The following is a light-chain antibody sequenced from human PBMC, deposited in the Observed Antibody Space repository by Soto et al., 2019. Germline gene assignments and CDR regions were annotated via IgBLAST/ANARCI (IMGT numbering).Light chain of an antibody. CDR3: QQSGYSPIT. V-gene: IGKV3-20*01. J-gene: IGKJ5*01. CDR1: QSVSSSF. Sequence: EIVLTQSPGTLSLSPGERANLSCRASQSVSSSFLSWYQQKRGQAPRLLMFGASSRATGIPDRFSGSGSGTDFTLTIYRLEPEDFAVYYCQQSGYSPITFGQGTRLEIK. CDR2: GAS.